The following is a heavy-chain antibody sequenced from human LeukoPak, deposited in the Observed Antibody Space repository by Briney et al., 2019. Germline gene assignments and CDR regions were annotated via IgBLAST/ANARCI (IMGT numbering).Heavy chain of an antibody. CDR3: ARSRGAGPGAYFDC. CDR2: ISNSGSYT. J-gene: IGHJ4*02. D-gene: IGHD6-19*01. CDR1: GFTFSDVH. V-gene: IGHV3-11*03. Sequence: PGGSLRLSCTASGFTFSDVHMSWIRQAPGKGLEWVSYISNSGSYTNYADSVKGRFTICRDNATTSLYLKMNSLRAEDTAVYYCARSRGAGPGAYFDCCGEGTLITVSS.